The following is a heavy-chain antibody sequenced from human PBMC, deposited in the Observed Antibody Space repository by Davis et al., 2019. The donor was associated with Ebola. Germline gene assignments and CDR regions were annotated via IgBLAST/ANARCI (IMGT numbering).Heavy chain of an antibody. D-gene: IGHD3-10*01. CDR3: ARPYYGSSNWFDP. J-gene: IGHJ5*02. Sequence: KFQGRVTITRDTSASTAYMELSSLRSEDTAGYYCARPYYGSSNWFDPWGQGTLVTVSS. V-gene: IGHV1-3*01.